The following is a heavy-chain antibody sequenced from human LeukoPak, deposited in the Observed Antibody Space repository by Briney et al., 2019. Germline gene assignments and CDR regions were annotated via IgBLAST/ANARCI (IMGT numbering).Heavy chain of an antibody. CDR3: ARDAKKYYYDSSGYYY. Sequence: ASVKVYCKASGYTYTTDGISWARQAPGQGLEWMGWIDTYSGKTNYAQKFQGRVTMTSDTSTSTAYMELRSLRSDDTAVYYCARDAKKYYYDSSGYYYWGQGTLVTVSS. CDR1: GYTYTTDG. J-gene: IGHJ4*02. V-gene: IGHV1-18*01. D-gene: IGHD3-22*01. CDR2: IDTYSGKT.